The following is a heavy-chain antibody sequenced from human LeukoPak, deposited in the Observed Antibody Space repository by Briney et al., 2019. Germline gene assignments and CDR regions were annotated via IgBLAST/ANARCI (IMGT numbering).Heavy chain of an antibody. CDR1: GFTFSNYW. CDR3: ARDLDYGDYSNVAFDY. Sequence: GGSLRLSCAASGFTFSNYWMTWVRQAPGKGLEWVSSISSSSSYIYYADSVKGRFTISRDNAKNSLYLQMNSLRAEDTAVYYCARDLDYGDYSNVAFDYWGQGTLVTVSS. J-gene: IGHJ4*02. V-gene: IGHV3-21*01. CDR2: ISSSSSYI. D-gene: IGHD4-17*01.